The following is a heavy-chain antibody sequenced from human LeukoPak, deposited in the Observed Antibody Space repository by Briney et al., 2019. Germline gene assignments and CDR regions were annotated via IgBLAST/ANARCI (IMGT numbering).Heavy chain of an antibody. D-gene: IGHD6-19*01. Sequence: PSETLSLTCTVSGGSISSNSYYWGWIRQSPGKGLEWIGTIYYSGSTYYSPSLKSRVTISVDTSKNQFSLKLSSVTAADTAVYYCARVQGLWLGDDAFDIWGQGTMVTVSS. J-gene: IGHJ3*02. V-gene: IGHV4-39*07. CDR2: IYYSGST. CDR1: GGSISSNSYY. CDR3: ARVQGLWLGDDAFDI.